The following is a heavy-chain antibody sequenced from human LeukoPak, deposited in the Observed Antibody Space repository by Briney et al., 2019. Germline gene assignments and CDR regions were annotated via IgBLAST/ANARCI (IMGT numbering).Heavy chain of an antibody. D-gene: IGHD2-2*01. J-gene: IGHJ4*02. CDR2: ISGSGGST. V-gene: IGHV3-23*01. CDR1: GFTFSSYA. Sequence: GGSLRLSCAASGFTFSSYAMSWVRQAPGKGLEWVSAISGSGGSTYYADSVKGRFTISRDNSKNTLYLQMNSLRAEDTAVYYCAKLGLKVVPAPAYFDYWGQGTLVTVSS. CDR3: AKLGLKVVPAPAYFDY.